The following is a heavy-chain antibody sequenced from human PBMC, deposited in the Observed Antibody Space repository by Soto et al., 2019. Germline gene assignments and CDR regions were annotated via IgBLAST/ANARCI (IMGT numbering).Heavy chain of an antibody. CDR3: ARDQAITMVRGVPGY. CDR2: INPNSGGT. V-gene: IGHV1-2*02. J-gene: IGHJ4*02. D-gene: IGHD3-10*01. Sequence: ASVKDSCNASGYTFTGYYMHWVRQAPGQGLEWMGWINPNSGGTNYAQKFQGRVTMTRDTSISTAYMELSRLRSDDTAVYYCARDQAITMVRGVPGYWGQGTLVTVSS. CDR1: GYTFTGYY.